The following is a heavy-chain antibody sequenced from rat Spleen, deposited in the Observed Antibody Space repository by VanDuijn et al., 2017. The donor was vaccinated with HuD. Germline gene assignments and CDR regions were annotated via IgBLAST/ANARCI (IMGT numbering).Heavy chain of an antibody. CDR1: GFTFSRSA. J-gene: IGHJ2*01. V-gene: IGHV5-29*01. CDR2: ISYDGSST. D-gene: IGHD4-3*01. Sequence: EVQLVESGGGLVQPERSLKLSCAASGFTFSRSAMAWVRQAPTKGLEWVATISYDGSSTYYRDSVKGRFTISRDNAKSTLYLQMNSLRSEDTATYYCTRHDSGYEGYFDYWGQGVMVTVSS. CDR3: TRHDSGYEGYFDY.